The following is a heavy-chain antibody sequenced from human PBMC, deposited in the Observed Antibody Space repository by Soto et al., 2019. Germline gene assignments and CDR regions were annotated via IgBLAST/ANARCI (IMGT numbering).Heavy chain of an antibody. Sequence: QTGGSLRLSCAISGFTFRSYTMSWVRQAPGKGLEWVSAISGSGGSTYYADSVKGRFTISRDNSKNTLYLQMNSLRAEDTAVYYCAKDGLFSQMGFDCWDQGPRGTACS. J-gene: IGHJ4*02. CDR2: ISGSGGST. V-gene: IGHV3-23*01. CDR3: AKDGLFSQMGFDC. CDR1: GFTFRSYT. D-gene: IGHD3-10*02.